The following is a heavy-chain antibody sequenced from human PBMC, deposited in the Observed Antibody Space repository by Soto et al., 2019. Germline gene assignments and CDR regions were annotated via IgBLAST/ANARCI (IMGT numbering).Heavy chain of an antibody. CDR3: ARDERIAVAGTDK. CDR2: ISGPGGST. V-gene: IGHV3-23*01. CDR1: GFTFSNYA. D-gene: IGHD6-19*01. Sequence: EVQLLESGGGLVQPGGSLRLSCAASGFTFSNYAMTWVRQAAGKGLEWVSSISGPGGSTYYADSVKGRFAISRDNSKNTLYLQMNSLRAEDTALYDCARDERIAVAGTDKWGQGTLVTVTS. J-gene: IGHJ4*02.